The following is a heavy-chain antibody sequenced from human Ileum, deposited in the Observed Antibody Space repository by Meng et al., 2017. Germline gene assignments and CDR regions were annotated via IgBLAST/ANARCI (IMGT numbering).Heavy chain of an antibody. CDR3: ATTMVRGVSGGYFDY. Sequence: GHGLLNPLGALSLPCPVPGGPISSSTWWSWVRQPPGKGLEWIGEIYHSGSTNYNPSLKSRVTISVDQSKNQFSLKLSSVTAADTAVYYCATTMVRGVSGGYFDYWGQGTLVTVSS. D-gene: IGHD3-10*01. CDR1: GGPISSSTW. CDR2: IYHSGST. V-gene: IGHV4-4*03. J-gene: IGHJ4*02.